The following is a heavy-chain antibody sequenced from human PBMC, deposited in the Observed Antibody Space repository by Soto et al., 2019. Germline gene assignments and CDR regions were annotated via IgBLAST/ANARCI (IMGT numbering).Heavy chain of an antibody. J-gene: IGHJ4*02. CDR3: ARYDGYDNSGLSY. D-gene: IGHD3-22*01. V-gene: IGHV3-21*01. CDR1: GFTFSSYS. Sequence: GGSLRISCAASGFTFSSYSMNWVRQAPGKGLEWVSSISSSSSYIYYADSVKGRFTISRDNAKNTLYLQMNSLRAEDMVVYYCARYDGYDNSGLSYRGQRTLVTVSS. CDR2: ISSSSSYI.